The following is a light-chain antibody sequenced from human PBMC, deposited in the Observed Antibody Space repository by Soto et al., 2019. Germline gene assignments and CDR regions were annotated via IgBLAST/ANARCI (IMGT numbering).Light chain of an antibody. CDR3: QQYGSSMYT. J-gene: IGKJ2*01. CDR1: QSVSSY. V-gene: IGKV3-11*01. Sequence: EIVVTQSPATLSLSPGERATLSCRASQSVSSYLAWYQQKPGQAPRLLIYDASNRATGIPARFSGSGSGTDFTLTISSLEPEDFAMYYCQQYGSSMYTFGLGTKLEI. CDR2: DAS.